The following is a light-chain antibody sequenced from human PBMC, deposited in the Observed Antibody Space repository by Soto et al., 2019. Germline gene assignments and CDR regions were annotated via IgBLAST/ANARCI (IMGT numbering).Light chain of an antibody. CDR3: CSYAGSSTSPYV. Sequence: RGSVSGAPGQASTIYCTGTSSDGGSYNLVSWYQQHPGKAPKLMIYEVSKRPSGVSNRFSGSKSGNTASLTISGLQAEDEADYYCCSYAGSSTSPYVFGTGTKVTVL. V-gene: IGLV2-23*02. CDR1: SSDGGSYNL. CDR2: EVS. J-gene: IGLJ1*01.